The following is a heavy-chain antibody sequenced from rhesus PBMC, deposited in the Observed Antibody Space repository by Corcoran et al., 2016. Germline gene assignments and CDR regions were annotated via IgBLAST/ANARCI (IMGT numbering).Heavy chain of an antibody. V-gene: IGHV4-80*01. Sequence: QVQLQESGPGLVKPSEPLSLTCAVSGASLSSYWWSWFRHPPVKGLEWIGEINGNSGSTYYNPSLKSRVTISKDASKIQFSLKLSSVTAADTAVYYCATGGSYFYNSLDVWGRGVLVTVSS. D-gene: IGHD3-16*01. CDR3: ATGGSYFYNSLDV. J-gene: IGHJ5-2*02. CDR1: GASLSSYW. CDR2: INGNSGST.